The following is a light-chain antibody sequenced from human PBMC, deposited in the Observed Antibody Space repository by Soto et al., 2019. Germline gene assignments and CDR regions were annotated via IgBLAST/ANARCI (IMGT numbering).Light chain of an antibody. CDR3: HQYDGSPIT. CDR1: QTVTRSY. CDR2: GIS. Sequence: EVVLTQSPGTLSLYPGERATLSCRASQTVTRSYLAWYQHKPGQAPRLLISGISRRAPGIPDRFSGDGSGTDFTLTISRLEPEDYAVYYCHQYDGSPITFGQGTLLAI. J-gene: IGKJ5*01. V-gene: IGKV3-20*01.